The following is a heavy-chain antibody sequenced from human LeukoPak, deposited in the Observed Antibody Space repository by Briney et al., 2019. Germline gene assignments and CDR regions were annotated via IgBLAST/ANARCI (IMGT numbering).Heavy chain of an antibody. V-gene: IGHV3-9*01. Sequence: PGRSLRLSCAASGFTFDDYAMHWVRQAPGKGLEWVSGISWNSGNIGYADSVKGRFTISRDNAKNSLFLQMNSLRAEDTAVYYCAKVGVVAATPVDYWGQGTLVTVSS. CDR2: ISWNSGNI. D-gene: IGHD2-15*01. J-gene: IGHJ4*02. CDR3: AKVGVVAATPVDY. CDR1: GFTFDDYA.